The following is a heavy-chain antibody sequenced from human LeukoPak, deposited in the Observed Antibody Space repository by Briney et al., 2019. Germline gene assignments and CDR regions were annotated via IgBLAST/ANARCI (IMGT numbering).Heavy chain of an antibody. J-gene: IGHJ4*02. V-gene: IGHV1-18*04. D-gene: IGHD6-13*01. CDR3: ARESSSWYRVTVDY. Sequence: GASVKVFCKASGYTLTRYGISWVRQAPGQGLEWMGWISAYNGNTNYAQKLQGRVTMTTDTSTSTAYMELRSLRSDDTAVYYCARESSSWYRVTVDYWGQGTLVTVSS. CDR1: GYTLTRYG. CDR2: ISAYNGNT.